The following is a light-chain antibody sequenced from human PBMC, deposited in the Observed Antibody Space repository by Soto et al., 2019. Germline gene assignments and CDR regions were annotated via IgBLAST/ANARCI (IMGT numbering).Light chain of an antibody. CDR2: DVI. CDR1: SRDIGGYDF. V-gene: IGLV2-8*01. J-gene: IGLJ2*01. CDR3: SSYGGSNNVL. Sequence: QSVLTQPPSASGSPGQSVTISCTGTSRDIGGYDFVSWYQQHPAKAPQLLIYDVIKRPSGVPDRFSGSKSGNTASLTVSGRQTDDEADYYCSSYGGSNNVLFGGGTKVTVL.